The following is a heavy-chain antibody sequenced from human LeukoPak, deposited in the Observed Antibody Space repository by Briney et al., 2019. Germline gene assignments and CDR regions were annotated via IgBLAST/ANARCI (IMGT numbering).Heavy chain of an antibody. D-gene: IGHD3-22*01. CDR2: IYYSGST. CDR1: GGSISNYY. CDR3: ARDHYYDSSGYTFRY. Sequence: PSETVSLTCTVSGGSISNYYWSWIRQPPGKGLEWIGYIYYSGSTNYNPSLKSRVTISVDTSKNQFSLKLSSVTAADTAVYYCARDHYYDSSGYTFRYWGQGTLVTVSS. J-gene: IGHJ1*01. V-gene: IGHV4-59*01.